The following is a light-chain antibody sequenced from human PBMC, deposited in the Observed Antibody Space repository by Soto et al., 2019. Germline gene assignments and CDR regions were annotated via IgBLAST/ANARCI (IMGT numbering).Light chain of an antibody. J-gene: IGLJ1*01. Sequence: QSVLTQPASVSGSPGQSITISCTGTSSDVGGYNYVSWYQQHPGKAPKLMIYDVSNRPSGVSNRFSGSKSGNTASLTISGLQAEDEAEYHCSSYTSSSPLSVFGPGTKVTVL. CDR3: SSYTSSSPLSV. CDR2: DVS. V-gene: IGLV2-14*01. CDR1: SSDVGGYNY.